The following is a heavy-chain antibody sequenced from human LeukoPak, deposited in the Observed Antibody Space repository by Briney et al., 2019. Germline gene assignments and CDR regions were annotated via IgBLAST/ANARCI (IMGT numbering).Heavy chain of an antibody. CDR3: ARGMSGGYSYGFIDYYYYYMDD. CDR2: IKQDGGEK. J-gene: IGHJ6*03. D-gene: IGHD5-18*01. Sequence: GGSLRLSCAASGFTFSSYSMNWVRQAPGKGLEWVANIKQDGGEKYNVDSVKGRFTISRDNAKNSLYLQMNSLRAEDTAVYYCARGMSGGYSYGFIDYYYYYMDDWGKGTTVTVSS. V-gene: IGHV3-7*01. CDR1: GFTFSSYS.